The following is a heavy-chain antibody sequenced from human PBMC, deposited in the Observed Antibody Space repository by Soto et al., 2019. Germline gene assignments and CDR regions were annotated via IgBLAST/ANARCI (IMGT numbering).Heavy chain of an antibody. Sequence: QLQLQESGSGLVKPAQTLSLTCTVSGGSMSSGDYSWSWIRQPPGKGLEWLAYIRQSGSVYYNPSLTRRATISVDTSKNQFSLTVNSVTAADTALYSCARDAYGDLDALDIWGQGTLVTVSS. CDR2: IRQSGSV. V-gene: IGHV4-30-2*01. CDR3: ARDAYGDLDALDI. D-gene: IGHD4-17*01. CDR1: GGSMSSGDYS. J-gene: IGHJ3*02.